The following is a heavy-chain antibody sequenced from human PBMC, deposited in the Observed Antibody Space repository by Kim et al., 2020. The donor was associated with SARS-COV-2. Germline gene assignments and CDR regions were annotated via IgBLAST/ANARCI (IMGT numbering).Heavy chain of an antibody. CDR2: IYYSGST. V-gene: IGHV4-31*03. CDR3: ARCKVTMVRGVIITNVFDY. Sequence: SETLSLTCTVSGGSISSGGYYWSWIRQHPGKGLEWIGYIYYSGSTYYNPSLKSRVTISVDTSKNQFSLKLSSVTAADTAVYYCARCKVTMVRGVIITNVFDYWGQGTLVTVSS. CDR1: GGSISSGGYY. J-gene: IGHJ4*02. D-gene: IGHD3-10*01.